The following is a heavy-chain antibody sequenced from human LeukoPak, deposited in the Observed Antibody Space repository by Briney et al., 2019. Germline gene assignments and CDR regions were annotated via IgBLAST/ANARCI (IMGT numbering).Heavy chain of an antibody. V-gene: IGHV4-59*12. CDR3: ARASDIVVVVAATSRGAFDI. CDR2: IYYSGST. D-gene: IGHD2-15*01. Sequence: PSETLSLTCTVSGGSISSYYWSWIRQPPGKGLEWIGYIYYSGSTNYNPSLKSRVTISVDTSKNQFSLKLSSVTAADTAVYYCARASDIVVVVAATSRGAFDIWGQGTMVTVSS. J-gene: IGHJ3*02. CDR1: GGSISSYY.